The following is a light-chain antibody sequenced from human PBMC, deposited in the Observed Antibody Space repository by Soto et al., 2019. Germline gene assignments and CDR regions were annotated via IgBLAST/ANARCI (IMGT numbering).Light chain of an antibody. V-gene: IGKV1-5*01. CDR3: QQYNSYSGT. Sequence: DIPMTQSPSTLSASVGDRVTITCRASQSISSWLAWFQQKPGKPPKLLIYDASSLESGVPSRFSGSGSGTEFTLSISSLQPDDSATYYCQQYNSYSGTFGQGTKVEIK. J-gene: IGKJ1*01. CDR1: QSISSW. CDR2: DAS.